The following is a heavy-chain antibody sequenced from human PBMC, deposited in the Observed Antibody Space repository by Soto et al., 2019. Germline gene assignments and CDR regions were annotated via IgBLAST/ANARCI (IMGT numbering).Heavy chain of an antibody. CDR2: IRSKAYTYAT. V-gene: IGHV3-73*01. J-gene: IGHJ4*02. Sequence: EVQLVESGGGLVQPGGSLKLSCAASGFSFSDSAMHWVRQASEKGLEWVGRIRSKAYTYATAYAASVKGRFTISRDDAKNTAYLQMNSLKTEDTGVYYCTRLHLEGATVHWGQGTLVTVSS. CDR3: TRLHLEGATVH. D-gene: IGHD1-26*01. CDR1: GFSFSDSA.